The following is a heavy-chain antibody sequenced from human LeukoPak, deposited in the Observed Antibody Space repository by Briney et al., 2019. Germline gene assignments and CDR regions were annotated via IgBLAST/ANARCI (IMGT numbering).Heavy chain of an antibody. CDR3: AREYGDYVEDAFDI. J-gene: IGHJ3*02. D-gene: IGHD4-17*01. Sequence: RPGGSLRLSCAASGFTFSSYSMNWVRQAPGKGLEWVSGINWNGGSTGYADSVKGRFTISRDNAKNSLYLQMNSLRAEDTALYHCAREYGDYVEDAFDIWGQGTMVTVSS. CDR2: INWNGGST. V-gene: IGHV3-20*01. CDR1: GFTFSSYS.